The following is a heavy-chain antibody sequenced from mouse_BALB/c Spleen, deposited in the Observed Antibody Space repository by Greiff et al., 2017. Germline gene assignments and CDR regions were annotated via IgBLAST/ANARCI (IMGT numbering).Heavy chain of an antibody. CDR2: IDPANGNT. CDR1: GFNIKDTY. CDR3: GRMITGYFDV. V-gene: IGHV14-3*02. J-gene: IGHJ1*01. Sequence: VQLQQSGAELVKPGASVKLSCTASGFNIKDTYMHWVKQRPEQGLEWIGRIDPANGNTKYDPKFQGKATITADTSSNTAYLQLSSLTSEDTAVYYCGRMITGYFDVWGAGTTVTVSS. D-gene: IGHD2-4*01.